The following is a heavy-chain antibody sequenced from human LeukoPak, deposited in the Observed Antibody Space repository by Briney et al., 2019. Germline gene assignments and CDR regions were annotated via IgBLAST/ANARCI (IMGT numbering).Heavy chain of an antibody. CDR3: ARVDGDTPHVRPFDP. J-gene: IGHJ5*02. CDR1: GYIFTDHY. Sequence: GATVKISCKASGYIFTDHYIQWVQQAPGKGLEWMGRVDPDDGRTIYAERFQGRLTITADTSTDTVYMELTSLKSADTAVYYCARVDGDTPHVRPFDPWGQGTLVTVSS. D-gene: IGHD5-18*01. CDR2: VDPDDGRT. V-gene: IGHV1-69-2*01.